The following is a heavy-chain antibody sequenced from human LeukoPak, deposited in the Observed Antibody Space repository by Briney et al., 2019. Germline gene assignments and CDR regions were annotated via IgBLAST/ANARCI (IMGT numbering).Heavy chain of an antibody. Sequence: GESLKISCRGSGYSFTSYWIGWVRQMPGKGLEWMGIIYPGDSDTRYSPSFQGQVTISADKSISTAYLQWSSLKASDTAMYYCASIREIVGALDAFDIWGQGTMVTVSS. CDR2: IYPGDSDT. J-gene: IGHJ3*02. D-gene: IGHD1-26*01. V-gene: IGHV5-51*01. CDR1: GYSFTSYW. CDR3: ASIREIVGALDAFDI.